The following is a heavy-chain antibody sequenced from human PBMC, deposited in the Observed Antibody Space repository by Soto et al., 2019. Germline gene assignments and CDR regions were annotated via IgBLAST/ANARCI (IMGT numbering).Heavy chain of an antibody. CDR2: INAGNGNT. J-gene: IGHJ4*02. D-gene: IGHD1-1*01. CDR3: ARGRYGDY. V-gene: IGHV1-3*01. Sequence: GASVKVCCKASGFTFSNFAMQWVRQARGQRHEWMGWINAGNGNTKYSQKFQGRVTITRDTSTSTAYMELRSLRSDDTAVYYCARGRYGDYWGQGALVTVSS. CDR1: GFTFSNFA.